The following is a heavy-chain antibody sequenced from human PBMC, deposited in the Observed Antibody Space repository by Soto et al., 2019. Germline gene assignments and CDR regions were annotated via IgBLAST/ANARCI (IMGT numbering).Heavy chain of an antibody. CDR3: ARGRIAAADRWFDP. V-gene: IGHV3-23*01. J-gene: IGHJ5*02. D-gene: IGHD6-13*01. CDR2: ISGSGGST. CDR1: GFTFSSYA. Sequence: GGSLRLSCAASGFTFSSYAMSWVRQAPGKGLEWVSAISGSGGSTYYADSVKGRFTISRDNAKNSLYLQMNSLRAEDTAVYYCARGRIAAADRWFDPWGQGTLVTVSS.